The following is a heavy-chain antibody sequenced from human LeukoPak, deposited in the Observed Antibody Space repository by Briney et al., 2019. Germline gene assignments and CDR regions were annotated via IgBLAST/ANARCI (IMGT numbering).Heavy chain of an antibody. J-gene: IGHJ5*02. CDR3: AKDQDYDFWSGYYGLYNWFDP. Sequence: GGSLRLSCAASAFTFSSYAMSWVRQAPGKGLEWVSAIIGSGGSTYYADSVKGRFTISRDNSKNTLYLQMNSLRAEDTAVYYCAKDQDYDFWSGYYGLYNWFDPWGQGTLVTVPS. V-gene: IGHV3-23*01. CDR1: AFTFSSYA. CDR2: IIGSGGST. D-gene: IGHD3-3*01.